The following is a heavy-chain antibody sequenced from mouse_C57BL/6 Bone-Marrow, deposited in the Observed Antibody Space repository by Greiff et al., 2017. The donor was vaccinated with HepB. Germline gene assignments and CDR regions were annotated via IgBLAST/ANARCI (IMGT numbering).Heavy chain of an antibody. V-gene: IGHV1-85*01. Sequence: QVQLQHSGPELVKPGASVKLSCKASGYTFTSYDINWVKQRPGQGLEWIGWIYPRDGSTKYNEKFKGKATLTVDTSSSTAYMELHSLTSEDSAVYFCAGSEVDYYGSSSWFAYWGQGTLVTVSA. J-gene: IGHJ3*01. CDR3: AGSEVDYYGSSSWFAY. CDR2: IYPRDGST. CDR1: GYTFTSYD. D-gene: IGHD1-1*01.